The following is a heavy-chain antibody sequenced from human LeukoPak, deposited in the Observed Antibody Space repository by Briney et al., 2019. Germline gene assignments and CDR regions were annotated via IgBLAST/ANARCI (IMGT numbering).Heavy chain of an antibody. CDR1: GFTFSSYW. D-gene: IGHD4-17*01. Sequence: PGGALRLSCAASGFTFSSYWMSWVRQAPGKGLEGGANIKQDGSEKYYVDSVKGRFTISRDNAKNSLYLQMNSLRAEDTAVYYCARVQIYGDYLPFDYWGQGTLVTVSS. CDR3: ARVQIYGDYLPFDY. V-gene: IGHV3-7*01. CDR2: IKQDGSEK. J-gene: IGHJ4*02.